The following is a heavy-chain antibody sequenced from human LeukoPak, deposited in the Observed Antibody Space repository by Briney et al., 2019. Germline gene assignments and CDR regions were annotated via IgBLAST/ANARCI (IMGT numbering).Heavy chain of an antibody. D-gene: IGHD3-10*01. CDR2: ISYEGSNK. CDR1: GFPFSSQP. Sequence: GGSLTLSCGHSGFPFSSQPMQWVRHSPDRGLEWVAFISYEGSNKYYAEYMKGRFAISRDNFKNTLYLQVRSLRAEAAAMYYCAKASSGSYWGGYFDFWGQGTLVTVSS. CDR3: AKASSGSYWGGYFDF. J-gene: IGHJ4*02. V-gene: IGHV3-30*15.